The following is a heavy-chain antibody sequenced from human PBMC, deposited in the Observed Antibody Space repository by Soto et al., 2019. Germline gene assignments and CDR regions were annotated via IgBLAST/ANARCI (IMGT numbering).Heavy chain of an antibody. CDR1: GYTFTSYA. CDR2: INAGNGNT. D-gene: IGHD3-22*01. J-gene: IGHJ4*02. V-gene: IGHV1-3*01. Sequence: AASVKVSCKASGYTFTSYAMHWVRQAPGQRLEWMGWINAGNGNTKYSQKFQGRVTITRDTSASTAYMELSSLRSEDTAVYYCARARGGLTYYYDSSGSPLDYWGQGTLVTVSS. CDR3: ARARGGLTYYYDSSGSPLDY.